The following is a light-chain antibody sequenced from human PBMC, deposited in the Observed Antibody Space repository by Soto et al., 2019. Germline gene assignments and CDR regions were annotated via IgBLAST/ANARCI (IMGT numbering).Light chain of an antibody. J-gene: IGLJ6*01. CDR1: SSDIGGYNY. CDR3: CSYEGTYTSFV. V-gene: IGLV2-11*01. CDR2: DVT. Sequence: QSVLTQPRSVSGSPGQSVTISCTGSSSDIGGYNYVSWYQQQPGKAPKLLIYDVTIRTSGVSDRFSGSMSGNTASLTISGLQAEDDADYFCCSYEGTYTSFVFGTGTQLTVL.